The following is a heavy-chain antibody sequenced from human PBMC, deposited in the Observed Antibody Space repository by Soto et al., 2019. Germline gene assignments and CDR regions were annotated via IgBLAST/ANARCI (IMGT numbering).Heavy chain of an antibody. CDR1: GGSFSGYY. J-gene: IGHJ4*02. CDR3: ARAAARSGRFDY. D-gene: IGHD3-3*01. Sequence: QVQLQQWGAGLLKPSETLSLTCAVYGGSFSGYYWSWIRQPPGKGLEWIGEINHSGSTNYNPSLKGRVTISVDTSKNQFSLKLSSVTAADTAVYYCARAAARSGRFDYWGQGTLVTVSS. CDR2: INHSGST. V-gene: IGHV4-34*01.